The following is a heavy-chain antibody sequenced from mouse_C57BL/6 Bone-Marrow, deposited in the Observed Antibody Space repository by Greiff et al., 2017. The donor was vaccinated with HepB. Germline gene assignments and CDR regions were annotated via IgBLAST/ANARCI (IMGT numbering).Heavy chain of an antibody. J-gene: IGHJ4*01. CDR1: GYTFTDYN. V-gene: IGHV1-18*01. CDR3: ARFNYYGSSYYAMDY. D-gene: IGHD1-1*01. Sequence: VQLQQSGPELVKPGASVKIPCKASGYTFTDYNMDWVKQNHGKSLEWIGDINPNNGGTIYNQKFKGKATLTVDKSSSTAYMELRSLTSEDTAVDYCARFNYYGSSYYAMDYWGQGTSVTVSS. CDR2: INPNNGGT.